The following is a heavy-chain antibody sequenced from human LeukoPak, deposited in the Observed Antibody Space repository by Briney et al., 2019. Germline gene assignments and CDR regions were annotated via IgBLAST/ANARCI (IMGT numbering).Heavy chain of an antibody. Sequence: PSETLSLTCTVSGGSISSSSYYWGWIRQPPGKGLEWIGSIYHSGSTYYNPSLKSRVTISVDTSKNQFSLKLSSVTAADTAVYYCARHTGGNIDYWGQGTLVTVSS. CDR1: GGSISSSSYY. CDR3: ARHTGGNIDY. J-gene: IGHJ4*02. CDR2: IYHSGST. D-gene: IGHD4-23*01. V-gene: IGHV4-39*01.